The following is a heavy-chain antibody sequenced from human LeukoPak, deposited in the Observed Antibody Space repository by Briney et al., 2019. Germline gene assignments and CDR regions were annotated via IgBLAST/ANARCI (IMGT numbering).Heavy chain of an antibody. V-gene: IGHV3-7*01. Sequence: PGGSLRLSCAASGFTHSNYWMTWVRQAPGKGLERVANIKPDGSEKYYVDSVKGRFTISRDNAKNSLYLQMNGLRAEGTAVYYCARGPSSGWYASYYYYYMDVWGKGTTVTISS. D-gene: IGHD6-19*01. CDR2: IKPDGSEK. J-gene: IGHJ6*03. CDR3: ARGPSSGWYASYYYYYMDV. CDR1: GFTHSNYW.